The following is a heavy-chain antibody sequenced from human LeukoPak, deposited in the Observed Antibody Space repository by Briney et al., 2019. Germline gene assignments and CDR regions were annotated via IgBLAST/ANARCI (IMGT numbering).Heavy chain of an antibody. CDR2: MNPNSGNT. Sequence: ASVKVSCKASGYTFTSYDINWVRQATGQGLEWMGWMNPNSGNTGYAQKFQGRVTMTRNTSISTAYTELSSLGSEDTAVYYCARGHYDSSGYYPFDYWGQGTLVTVSS. CDR3: ARGHYDSSGYYPFDY. J-gene: IGHJ4*02. V-gene: IGHV1-8*01. CDR1: GYTFTSYD. D-gene: IGHD3-22*01.